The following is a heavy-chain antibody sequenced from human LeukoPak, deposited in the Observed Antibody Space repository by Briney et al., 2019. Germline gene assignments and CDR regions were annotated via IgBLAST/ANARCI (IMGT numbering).Heavy chain of an antibody. CDR3: VRFMRGTIGGDN. J-gene: IGHJ4*02. Sequence: EGSLRLSCAASGFTFSSFWMSWIRQAPGKGLEWVANIKEDGREKYYVDSVKGRFTISRDNAKNSLYLQMNNLKAEDTAMYYCVRFMRGTIGGDNWGQGTLVTVSA. D-gene: IGHD3-16*01. V-gene: IGHV3-7*01. CDR2: IKEDGREK. CDR1: GFTFSSFW.